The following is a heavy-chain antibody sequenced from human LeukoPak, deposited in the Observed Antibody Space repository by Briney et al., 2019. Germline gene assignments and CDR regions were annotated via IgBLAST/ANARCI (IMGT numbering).Heavy chain of an antibody. CDR2: IYHSGST. V-gene: IGHV4-4*02. CDR3: ARDGPMGGLLY. Sequence: SEALSLTRAVSGGSISSSSWWSWVRQPPGKGLEWIGEIYHSGSTNYNPSLKSRVTISVDKSKNQFSLKLSSVTAADTAVYYCARDGPMGGLLYWGQGTLVTVSS. CDR1: GGSISSSSW. J-gene: IGHJ4*02. D-gene: IGHD3-10*01.